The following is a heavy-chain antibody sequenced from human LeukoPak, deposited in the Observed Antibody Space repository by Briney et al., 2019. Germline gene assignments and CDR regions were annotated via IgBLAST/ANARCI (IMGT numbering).Heavy chain of an antibody. CDR3: ARGSSGWPWYFDL. CDR1: GGSISSTSYY. Sequence: PSETLSLTCTVSGGSISSTSYYWGWIRQPPGKGLEWIGSIYYRGSTYYNPSLKSRLTISVDTSKNQLSLSLSSVTAADTAVYYCARGSSGWPWYFDLWGRGTLVTVSS. V-gene: IGHV4-39*01. J-gene: IGHJ2*01. CDR2: IYYRGST. D-gene: IGHD6-19*01.